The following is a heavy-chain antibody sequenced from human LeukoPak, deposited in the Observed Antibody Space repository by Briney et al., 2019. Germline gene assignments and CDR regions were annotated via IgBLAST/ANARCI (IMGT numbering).Heavy chain of an antibody. CDR2: ISTDARTI. D-gene: IGHD6-19*01. CDR3: AKADGYSSGWPDY. J-gene: IGHJ4*02. Sequence: GGSLRLSCAASGFAFSTNWMHWVRQAPGKGLVWVSHISTDARTITYADFVKGRFTISRDNAKNTLYLQMNSLRAEDTAVYYCAKADGYSSGWPDYWGQGTLVTVSS. CDR1: GFAFSTNW. V-gene: IGHV3-74*01.